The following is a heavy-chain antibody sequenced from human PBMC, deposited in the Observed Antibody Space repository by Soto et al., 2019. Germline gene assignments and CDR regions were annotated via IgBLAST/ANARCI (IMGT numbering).Heavy chain of an antibody. V-gene: IGHV3-11*01. D-gene: IGHD2-15*01. J-gene: IGHJ4*02. CDR3: PSLGGPGDY. Sequence: QVQLVESGGGLVKPGGSLRLSCAASGFNFNDYYMSWIRQAPGKGLEWLSYISHSGHITNYADSVKGRFTISRDNAKNPRYLQLNTRRAEDTAVNYCPSLGGPGDYWGQGTLVTASS. CDR2: ISHSGHIT. CDR1: GFNFNDYY.